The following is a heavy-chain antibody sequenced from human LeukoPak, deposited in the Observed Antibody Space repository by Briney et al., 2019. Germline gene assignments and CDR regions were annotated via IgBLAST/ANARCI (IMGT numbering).Heavy chain of an antibody. Sequence: SETLSLTCTVSGGSISSSSYYWGWIRQPPGKGLEWIGSIYYSGSTYYNPSLKSRVTISVDTSKNQFSLKLSSVTAADTAVYYCASFYNWNDFTPYNAFDIWGQGTMVTVSS. CDR3: ASFYNWNDFTPYNAFDI. D-gene: IGHD1-20*01. CDR2: IYYSGST. CDR1: GGSISSSSYY. J-gene: IGHJ3*02. V-gene: IGHV4-39*01.